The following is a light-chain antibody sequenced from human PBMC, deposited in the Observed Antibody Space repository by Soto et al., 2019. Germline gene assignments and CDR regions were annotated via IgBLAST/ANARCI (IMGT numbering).Light chain of an antibody. J-gene: IGLJ3*02. CDR2: DVT. V-gene: IGLV2-14*01. CDR3: SSYTSISTWV. CDR1: SSDVGGYNY. Sequence: QSVLTQPASVSGSPGQSITISCTGTSSDVGGYNYVSWYQQHPGKAPKLMIYDVTRRPSGVSNRFSGSKSGNTASLTISGLQAQDEADYYCSSYTSISTWVFGGGTKVTVL.